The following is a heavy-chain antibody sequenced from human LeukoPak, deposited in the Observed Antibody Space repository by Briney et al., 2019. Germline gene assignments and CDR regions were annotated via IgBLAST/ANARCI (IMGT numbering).Heavy chain of an antibody. J-gene: IGHJ6*03. CDR3: AKDGDFWSGHLKGPYYMDV. V-gene: IGHV3-23*01. D-gene: IGHD3-3*01. CDR2: ISGSGGST. CDR1: GFTFSSYA. Sequence: PGGSLRLSCAASGFTFSSYAMSWVRQAPGKGLEWVSAISGSGGSTYYADSVKGRFTISRDNSKHTLYLQMHSLRHEDTAVYYCAKDGDFWSGHLKGPYYMDVWGKGTTVTVSS.